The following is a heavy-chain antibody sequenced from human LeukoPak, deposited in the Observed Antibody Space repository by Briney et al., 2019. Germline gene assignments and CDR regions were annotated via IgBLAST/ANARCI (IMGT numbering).Heavy chain of an antibody. CDR2: INPNSGGP. V-gene: IGHV1-2*02. Sequence: GASVKVSCKASGYTFTGYYQHWVRQAPGQGLEWMGWINPNSGGPHYAQTFEGRVTMTRDTSISTAYMELSRLSSDDTAVYYCALSDGVPGGFDYWGQGTLVTVSS. J-gene: IGHJ4*02. CDR1: GYTFTGYY. CDR3: ALSDGVPGGFDY. D-gene: IGHD2-8*02.